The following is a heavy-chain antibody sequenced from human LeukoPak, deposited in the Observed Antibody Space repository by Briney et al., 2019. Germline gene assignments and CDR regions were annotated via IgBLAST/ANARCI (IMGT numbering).Heavy chain of an antibody. Sequence: PSETLSLTCAVSGGSISSGGYSWSWIRQPPGKGLEWIGYIYHSGSTYYNPSLKSRDTISVDRSKNQFSLKLSSVTAADTAVYYCARAHCSSTSCYPQTWGQGTLVTVSS. J-gene: IGHJ5*02. CDR1: GGSISSGGYS. V-gene: IGHV4-30-2*01. CDR3: ARAHCSSTSCYPQT. D-gene: IGHD2-2*01. CDR2: IYHSGST.